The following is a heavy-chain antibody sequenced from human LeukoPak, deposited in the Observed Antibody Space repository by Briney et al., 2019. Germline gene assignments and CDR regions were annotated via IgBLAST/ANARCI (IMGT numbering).Heavy chain of an antibody. CDR2: IKRKTDGGTT. CDR3: TTTDY. Sequence: GGSLRLSCAASGFTFSNAWMSWVRQAPGKGLEWVGRIKRKTDGGTTDYAAPVKGRFTISRDDSKNTLYLQMNSLKTEDTALYYCTTTDYWGQGTLVTVSS. V-gene: IGHV3-15*01. CDR1: GFTFSNAW. J-gene: IGHJ4*02.